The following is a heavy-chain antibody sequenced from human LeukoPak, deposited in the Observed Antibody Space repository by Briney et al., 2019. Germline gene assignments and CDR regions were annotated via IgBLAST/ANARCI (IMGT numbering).Heavy chain of an antibody. CDR2: IYTSGST. D-gene: IGHD3-9*01. CDR3: ARESSYDILTGSPRGFDY. J-gene: IGHJ4*02. Sequence: SETLSLTCTVSGGSISSGSYYWSWIRQPAGKGLEWIGRIYTSGSTNYNPSLKSRVTISVDTSKNQFSLKLSSVTAADTAVYYCARESSYDILTGSPRGFDYWGQGTLVTVSS. V-gene: IGHV4-61*02. CDR1: GGSISSGSYY.